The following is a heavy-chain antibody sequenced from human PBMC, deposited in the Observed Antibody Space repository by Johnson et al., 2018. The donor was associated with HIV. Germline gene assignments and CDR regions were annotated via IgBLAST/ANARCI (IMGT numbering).Heavy chain of an antibody. CDR2: ISYDGSNK. V-gene: IGHV3-30-3*01. J-gene: IGHJ3*02. CDR1: GFTFSSYA. D-gene: IGHD2/OR15-2a*01. CDR3: ARRLSPDYFDI. Sequence: QMLLVESGGGVVQPGRSLRLYCAASGFTFSSYAMHWVRQAPGKGLEWVAVISYDGSNKYYADSVKGRFTISRDNAKNSVYLQMNNLRAEDTAVYYCARRLSPDYFDIWGQGTMVTVSS.